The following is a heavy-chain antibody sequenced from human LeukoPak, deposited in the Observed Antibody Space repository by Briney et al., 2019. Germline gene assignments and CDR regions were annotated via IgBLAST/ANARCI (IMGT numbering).Heavy chain of an antibody. J-gene: IGHJ5*02. Sequence: PSETLSLTCAVYGGSFSGYYWSWIRQPPGKGLEWIGEINHSGSTNYNPSLKSRVTISVDTSKNQFSLKLSSVTAADTAVYYCARVRSITIFGVVDNQNWFDPWGQGTLVTVSS. CDR1: GGSFSGYY. CDR2: INHSGST. V-gene: IGHV4-34*01. D-gene: IGHD3-3*01. CDR3: ARVRSITIFGVVDNQNWFDP.